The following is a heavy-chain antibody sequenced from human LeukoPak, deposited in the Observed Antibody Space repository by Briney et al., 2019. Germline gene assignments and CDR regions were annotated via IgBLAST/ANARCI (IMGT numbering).Heavy chain of an antibody. V-gene: IGHV3-64D*06. CDR1: GFTFNRFY. D-gene: IGHD6-6*01. CDR3: VQDRSLAAPNNDSFAS. Sequence: GGSLRLSCSASGFTFNRFYLHWVRQAPGKGLEFVSHISSNGATTYYADSVKGRFTISRDNSKNTLYLQMSSLRADDTAVYYCVQDRSLAAPNNDSFASWGQAALVTAPS. CDR2: ISSNGATT. J-gene: IGHJ4*02.